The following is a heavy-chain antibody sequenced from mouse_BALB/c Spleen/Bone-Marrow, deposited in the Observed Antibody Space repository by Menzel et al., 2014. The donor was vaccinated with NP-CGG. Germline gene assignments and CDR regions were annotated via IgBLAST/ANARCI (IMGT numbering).Heavy chain of an antibody. CDR1: RFTFSSYG. Sequence: VQLKESGGGLVQPGGSLKLSCAASRFTFSSYGMSWVRRTPDKRLELVATINSNGGSTYYPDSVKGRFTISRDNAKNTLYLQMSSLKSEDTAMYYCARDRYYGYAMDYWGQGTSVTVSS. CDR2: INSNGGST. J-gene: IGHJ4*01. V-gene: IGHV5-6-3*01. D-gene: IGHD1-1*01. CDR3: ARDRYYGYAMDY.